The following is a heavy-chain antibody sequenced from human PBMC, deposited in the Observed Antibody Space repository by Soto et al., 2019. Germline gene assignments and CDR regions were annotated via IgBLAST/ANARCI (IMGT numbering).Heavy chain of an antibody. V-gene: IGHV4-38-2*01. D-gene: IGHD5-18*01. J-gene: IGHJ4*02. CDR3: ARYGYSYSMRFFDK. CDR2: MYHSGST. CDR1: GHSISSGFYY. Sequence: SETLSLTCAVYGHSISSGFYYWGWIRQPPGKGLEWIGSMYHSGSTYYNPSLKSRVTMSVDTSKNQLSLKLTSLTAADTSVYYCARYGYSYSMRFFDKWGQGTLVTVSS.